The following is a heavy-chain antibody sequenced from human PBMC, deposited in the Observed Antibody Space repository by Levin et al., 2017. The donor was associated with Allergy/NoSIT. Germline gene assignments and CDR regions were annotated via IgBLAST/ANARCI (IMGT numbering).Heavy chain of an antibody. J-gene: IGHJ4*02. V-gene: IGHV3-23*01. D-gene: IGHD3-22*01. Sequence: GGSLRLSCAASGFTFSSYAMSWVRQAPGKGLEWVPAISGSGGSTYYADSVKGRFTISRDNSKNTLYLQMNSLRAEDTAVYYCARHIVVVITTGGYFDYWGQGTLVTVSS. CDR3: ARHIVVVITTGGYFDY. CDR2: ISGSGGST. CDR1: GFTFSSYA.